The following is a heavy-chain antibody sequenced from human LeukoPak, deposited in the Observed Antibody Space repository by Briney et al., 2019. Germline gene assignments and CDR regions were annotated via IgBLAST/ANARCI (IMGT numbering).Heavy chain of an antibody. Sequence: ASVKVSCKAYGYTFTSYYMHWLRQAPGQGLEWMGGIIPIFGTANYAQKFQGRVTITADESTSTAYMELSSLRSEDTAVYYCARKRDIRPGYFDLWGGGTLVTVSS. V-gene: IGHV1-69*13. CDR3: ARKRDIRPGYFDL. CDR1: GYTFTSYY. CDR2: IIPIFGTA. D-gene: IGHD2-15*01. J-gene: IGHJ2*01.